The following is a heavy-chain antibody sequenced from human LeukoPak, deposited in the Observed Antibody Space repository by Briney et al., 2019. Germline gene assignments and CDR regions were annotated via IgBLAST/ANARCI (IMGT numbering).Heavy chain of an antibody. V-gene: IGHV3-72*01. J-gene: IGHJ4*02. CDR2: TRNKANSYTT. CDR3: ARESGYGDYGFDY. D-gene: IGHD4-17*01. CDR1: GFTFSDHY. Sequence: GGSLRLSCAASGFTFSDHYMDWVRQAPGKGLEWVGRTRNKANSYTTEYAASVKGRFTISRDDSKNSLYLQMNSLKTEDTAVYYCARESGYGDYGFDYWGQGTLVTVSS.